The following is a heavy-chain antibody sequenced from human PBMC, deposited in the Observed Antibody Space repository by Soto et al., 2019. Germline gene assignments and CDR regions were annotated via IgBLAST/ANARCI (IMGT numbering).Heavy chain of an antibody. CDR2: FNPSGGST. CDR3: ARDGPSGSYNLDY. J-gene: IGHJ4*02. D-gene: IGHD1-26*01. CDR1: GYTFTSYY. V-gene: IGHV1-46*01. Sequence: QVQLVQSGPEVKKPGASVKVSCKASGYTFTSYYMHWVRQAPGQGPEWMGIFNPSGGSTTYAQKFQGRVTMTGDTSTSTVYMELSSLRSEDTAVYCCARDGPSGSYNLDYWGQGTLVTVSS.